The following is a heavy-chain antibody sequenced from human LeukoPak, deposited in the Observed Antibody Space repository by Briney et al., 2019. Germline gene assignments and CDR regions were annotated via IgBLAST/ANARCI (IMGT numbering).Heavy chain of an antibody. CDR1: GFTFSDYY. CDR3: ARDGHYDILTGYFQD. CDR2: ITSSSSTI. V-gene: IGHV3-11*01. J-gene: IGHJ1*01. D-gene: IGHD3-9*01. Sequence: GGSLRLSCAASGFTFSDYYMSWIRQAPGKGLEWVSYITSSSSTIYYADSVKGRFTISRDNAKDSLYLQMNSLRAEDTAVYYCARDGHYDILTGYFQDWGQGTLVTVSS.